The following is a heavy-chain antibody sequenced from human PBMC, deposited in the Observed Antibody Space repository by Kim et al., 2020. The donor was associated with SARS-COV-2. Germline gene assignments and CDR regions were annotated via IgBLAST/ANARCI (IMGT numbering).Heavy chain of an antibody. CDR1: GYTFTSYA. Sequence: ASVKVSCKASGYTFTSYAMHWVRQAPGQRLEWMGWINAGNGNTKYSQKFQGRVTITRDTSASTAYMELSSLRSEDTAVYYCAREEDYYDSSGYYYRSIRFVDYWGQGTLVTVSS. D-gene: IGHD3-22*01. CDR3: AREEDYYDSSGYYYRSIRFVDY. CDR2: INAGNGNT. V-gene: IGHV1-3*01. J-gene: IGHJ4*02.